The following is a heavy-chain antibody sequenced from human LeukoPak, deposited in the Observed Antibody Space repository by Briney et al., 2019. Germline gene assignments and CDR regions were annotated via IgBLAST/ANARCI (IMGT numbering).Heavy chain of an antibody. J-gene: IGHJ4*02. CDR2: LFYTGSA. D-gene: IGHD3-22*01. Sequence: PSETLSLTCTVSGASISSYYWSWIRQPPGKGLEWIGFLFYTGSANYSPSLKGRVTISVHASENQFSLKLSSVTAADTAVYYCARAGSGYSLDYWGRGTLVTVSA. V-gene: IGHV4-59*01. CDR1: GASISSYY. CDR3: ARAGSGYSLDY.